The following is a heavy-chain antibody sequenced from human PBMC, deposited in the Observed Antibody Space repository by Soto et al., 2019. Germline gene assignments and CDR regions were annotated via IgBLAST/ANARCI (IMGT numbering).Heavy chain of an antibody. CDR2: ISGSGGST. Sequence: GGSLRLSCAASGFTFSSYAMSWVRQAPGKGLEWVSAISGSGGSTCYADSVKGRFTISRDNSKNTLYLQMNSLRAEDTAVYYCAKAGGGWWYNWFDPWGQGTLVTVSS. V-gene: IGHV3-23*01. CDR3: AKAGGGWWYNWFDP. J-gene: IGHJ5*02. D-gene: IGHD6-19*01. CDR1: GFTFSSYA.